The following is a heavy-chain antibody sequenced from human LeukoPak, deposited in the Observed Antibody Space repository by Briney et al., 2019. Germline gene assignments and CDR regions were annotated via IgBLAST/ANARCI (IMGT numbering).Heavy chain of an antibody. CDR3: ARDRGRWLQFQGDAFDI. D-gene: IGHD5-24*01. CDR1: GGTFSSYT. V-gene: IGHV1-69*04. CDR2: IIPILGIA. Sequence: PWASVKVSCKASGGTFSSYTISWMRQAPGQGLEWMGRIIPILGIANYAQKFQGRVTITADKSTSTAYMELSSLRSEDTAVYYCARDRGRWLQFQGDAFDIWGQGTMVTVSS. J-gene: IGHJ3*02.